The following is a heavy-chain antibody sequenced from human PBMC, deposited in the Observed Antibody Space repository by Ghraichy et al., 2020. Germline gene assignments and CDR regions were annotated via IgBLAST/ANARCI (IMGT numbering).Heavy chain of an antibody. CDR3: SKDDPINRH. CDR1: GSGFTFSDDW. CDR2: IKSRTDGGTT. D-gene: IGHD3-9*01. J-gene: IGHJ4*02. V-gene: IGHV3-15*01. Sequence: GGSLRLSCAVSGSGFTFSDDWMSWVRQAPGKGLEWVARIKSRTDGGTTDYAAPVKGRFIIARDDSKNIVSLQMNSLKIEDTAVYYCSKDDPINRHWGQGTLVSVSS.